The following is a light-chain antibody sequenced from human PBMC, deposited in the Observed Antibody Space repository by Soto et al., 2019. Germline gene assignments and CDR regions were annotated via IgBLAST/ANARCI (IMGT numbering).Light chain of an antibody. V-gene: IGKV3-20*01. CDR3: QHYGNSRWT. CDR2: GAS. J-gene: IGKJ1*01. Sequence: EIVLTQSPGTLSLSPGERATLSCRASQSVNSNYLAWYQQKSGQAPRLLIYGASNRATGIPDRFSGSGSGTDFTLTISRLEPEDFAVYFCQHYGNSRWTFGQGAKVEIK. CDR1: QSVNSNY.